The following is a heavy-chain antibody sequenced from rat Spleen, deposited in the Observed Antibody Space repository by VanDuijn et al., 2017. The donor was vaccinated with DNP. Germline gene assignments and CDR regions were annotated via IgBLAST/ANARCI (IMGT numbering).Heavy chain of an antibody. D-gene: IGHD4-3*01. CDR3: ARWFNSGDYFDY. V-gene: IGHV5-22*01. J-gene: IGHJ2*01. CDR1: GFTFSDYY. Sequence: EVQLVESGGGSVQPGRSLKLSCAASGFTFSDYYMAWVRQAPTKGLEWVAYIRYDGGSNYYGDSVKGRFTISRDNAKTTLYLKMKSLRSEDMATLYCARWFNSGDYFDYWGQGVMVTVSS. CDR2: IRYDGGSN.